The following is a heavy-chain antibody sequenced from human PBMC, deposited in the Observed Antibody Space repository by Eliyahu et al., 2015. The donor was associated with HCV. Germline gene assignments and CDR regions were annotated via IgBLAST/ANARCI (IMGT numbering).Heavy chain of an antibody. D-gene: IGHD4-17*01. V-gene: IGHV3-66*01. CDR3: ARDSTALDAFDI. Sequence: EVQLVESGGGLVQPGGSLRLSCAASGFTVSSNYMSWVRQAPGKGLDWVSVIYSGGSTYYADSVKGRFTISRDNSKNTLYLQMNSLRAEDTALYYCARDSTALDAFDIWGQGTMVTVSS. CDR1: GFTVSSNY. CDR2: IYSGGST. J-gene: IGHJ3*02.